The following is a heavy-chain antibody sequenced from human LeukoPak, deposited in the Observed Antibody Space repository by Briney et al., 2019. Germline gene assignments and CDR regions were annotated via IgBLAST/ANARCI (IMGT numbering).Heavy chain of an antibody. CDR3: ARGFSY. V-gene: IGHV4-39*01. CDR1: GGSISYSSTDYY. Sequence: SETLSLTCTVSGGSISYSSTDYYWGWVRQPPGKGLEWIGSISYSGSTYYNPSLMGRVTISADTSNNQFSLKLTSVTAADTAVHFCARGFSYWGQGTLVTVSS. J-gene: IGHJ4*02. CDR2: ISYSGST.